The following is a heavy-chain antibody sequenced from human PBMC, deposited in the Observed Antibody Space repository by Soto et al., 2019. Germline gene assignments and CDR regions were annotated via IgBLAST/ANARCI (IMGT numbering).Heavy chain of an antibody. V-gene: IGHV4-61*01. CDR3: ARDDYDSRIYGMDV. D-gene: IGHD3-22*01. Sequence: SETLSLTCTVSGGSVSSGSYYWSWIRQPPGKGLEWIGYIYYSGSTNYNPSLKSRVTISVDTSKNQFSLKLSSVTAADTAVYYCARDDYDSRIYGMDVWGKGTTVTVSS. CDR1: GGSVSSGSYY. J-gene: IGHJ6*04. CDR2: IYYSGST.